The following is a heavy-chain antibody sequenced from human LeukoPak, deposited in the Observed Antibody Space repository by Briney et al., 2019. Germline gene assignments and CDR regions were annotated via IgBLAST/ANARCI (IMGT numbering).Heavy chain of an antibody. CDR1: GGSISSYY. CDR2: IYSSGRT. J-gene: IGHJ4*02. V-gene: IGHV4-59*01. CDR3: ARAKPSYDILTGRRYYFDH. Sequence: SETLSLTCTVPGGSISSYYWSWNRQPAGKGLEWIGYIYSSGRTNYNPSLKSRVTISVDTSKNQFSLKLSSVTAADTAVYYCARAKPSYDILTGRRYYFDHWGQGTLVTVSS. D-gene: IGHD3-9*01.